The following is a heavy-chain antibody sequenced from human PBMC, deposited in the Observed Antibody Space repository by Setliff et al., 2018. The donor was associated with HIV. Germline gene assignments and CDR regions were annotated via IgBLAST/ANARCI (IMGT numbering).Heavy chain of an antibody. D-gene: IGHD2-15*01. CDR3: ARLGGICSGGSCTALAYTMDV. J-gene: IGHJ6*02. Sequence: GESLKISCKGSGYSFSSYWIGWVRQMPGKGLEWMGIIYPGDSDIRYSPSFQGQVTISADKSISTAYLQCSSLKASDTAMYYCARLGGICSGGSCTALAYTMDVWGQGTTVTVSS. CDR2: IYPGDSDI. V-gene: IGHV5-51*01. CDR1: GYSFSSYW.